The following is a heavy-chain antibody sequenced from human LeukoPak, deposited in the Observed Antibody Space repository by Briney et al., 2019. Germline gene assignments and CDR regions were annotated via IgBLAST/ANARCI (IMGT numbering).Heavy chain of an antibody. CDR1: GGSISSSSYY. CDR2: IYYSGST. V-gene: IGHV4-39*07. J-gene: IGHJ3*02. D-gene: IGHD2-2*02. Sequence: SETLSLTCTVSGGSISSSSYYWGWIRQPPGKGLEWIGSIYYSGSTYYNPSLKSRVTISVDTSKNQFSLKLSSVTAADTAVYYCARGPHYTQADAFDIWGQGTMVTVSS. CDR3: ARGPHYTQADAFDI.